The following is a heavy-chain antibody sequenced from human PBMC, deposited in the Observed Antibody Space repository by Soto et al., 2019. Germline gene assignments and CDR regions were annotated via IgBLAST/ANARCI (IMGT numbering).Heavy chain of an antibody. CDR2: IYSSGST. Sequence: SETLSITCTVSGGSIRSYCWTCIRQPPGKGLEWIGRIYSSGSTYYNPSLKSRVTISVDTSKNQISLKLSSVTAADTAVYYCARRSIAVEKGAFDIWGQGTMFTVSS. V-gene: IGHV4-39*01. CDR1: GGSIRSYC. J-gene: IGHJ3*02. D-gene: IGHD6-19*01. CDR3: ARRSIAVEKGAFDI.